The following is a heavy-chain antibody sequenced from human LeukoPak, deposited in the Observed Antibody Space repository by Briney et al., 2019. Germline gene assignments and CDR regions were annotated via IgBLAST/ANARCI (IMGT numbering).Heavy chain of an antibody. Sequence: SETLSLTCTVSGGSISSYYWSWIRQPPGKGLEWIGYIYYSGTTNYNPSLKSRVTISLETAKKQFYLKLNSVTAADTAVYYCARSSIPYYYGSGYWGQGILVTVSS. D-gene: IGHD3-10*01. V-gene: IGHV4-59*01. J-gene: IGHJ4*02. CDR3: ARSSIPYYYGSGY. CDR2: IYYSGTT. CDR1: GGSISSYY.